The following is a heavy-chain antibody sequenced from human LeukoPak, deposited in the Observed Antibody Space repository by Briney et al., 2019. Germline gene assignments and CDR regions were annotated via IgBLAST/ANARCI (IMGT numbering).Heavy chain of an antibody. CDR1: GFTFDDYA. V-gene: IGHV3-33*08. J-gene: IGHJ4*02. D-gene: IGHD6-19*01. CDR2: IWYDGRTK. CDR3: AREWGRIAVAGGPGY. Sequence: GGSLRLSCAASGFTFDDYAMHWVRQAPGKGLEWVALIWYDGRTKFHADSVKGRFTISRDNSANTLYLQMSSLRVEDTAVYYCAREWGRIAVAGGPGYWGQGALVTVSS.